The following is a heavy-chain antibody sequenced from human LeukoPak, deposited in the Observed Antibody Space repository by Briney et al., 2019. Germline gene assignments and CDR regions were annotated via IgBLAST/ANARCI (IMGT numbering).Heavy chain of an antibody. CDR2: INPNSGGT. CDR1: GYTFTGYY. CDR3: ARDGYYGSGSYEH. D-gene: IGHD3-10*01. Sequence: ASVKVSCKASGYTFTGYYMHWVRQAPGQGLEWMGWINPNSGGTNYAQKFQGWVTMARDTSISTAYMELSRLRSDDTAVYYCARDGYYGSGSYEHWGQGTLVTVSS. V-gene: IGHV1-2*04. J-gene: IGHJ4*02.